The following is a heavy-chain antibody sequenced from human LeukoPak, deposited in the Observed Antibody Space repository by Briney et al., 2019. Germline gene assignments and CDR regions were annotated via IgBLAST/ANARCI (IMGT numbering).Heavy chain of an antibody. CDR3: ARASPADFNL. J-gene: IGHJ2*01. CDR1: GNYW. CDR2: IRGDGIVT. Sequence: PGGSLRLSCAASGNYWMHWVRQAPGKGLVWVSRIRGDGIVTNYADSVEGRFTVSRDNAKNTVHLQMNSLRDDDTAVYYCARASPADFNLWGRGTLVTVSS. V-gene: IGHV3-74*01.